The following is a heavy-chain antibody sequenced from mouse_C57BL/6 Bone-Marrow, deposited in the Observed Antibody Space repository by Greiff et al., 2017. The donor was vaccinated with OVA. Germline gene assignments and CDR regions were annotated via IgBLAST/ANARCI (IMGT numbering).Heavy chain of an antibody. CDR3: AREGDDSAWFAD. CDR2: ISYSGST. D-gene: IGHD2-4*01. Sequence: ESGPGMVKPSQSLSLTCTVTGYSITSGYDWHWIRHFPGNKLEWMGYISYSGSTNYNPSLKSRISITHDTSTNHFFLKLNSVTTEDTATYYCAREGDDSAWFADWGQGTLVTVSA. CDR1: GYSITSGYD. V-gene: IGHV3-1*01. J-gene: IGHJ3*01.